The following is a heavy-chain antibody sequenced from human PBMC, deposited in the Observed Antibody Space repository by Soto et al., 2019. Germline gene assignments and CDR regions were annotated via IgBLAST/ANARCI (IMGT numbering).Heavy chain of an antibody. CDR1: GFTVSSNY. J-gene: IGHJ6*03. V-gene: IGHV3-66*01. CDR2: IYSGGST. D-gene: IGHD3-10*01. CDR3: ARAKGHYGSGSYFYYYYYYMDV. Sequence: GGSLRLSCAASGFTVSSNYMSWVRQAPGKGLEWVSVIYSGGSTYYADSVKGRFTISRDNSKNTLYLQMNSLRAEDTAVYYCARAKGHYGSGSYFYYYYYYMDVWGKGTTVTVSS.